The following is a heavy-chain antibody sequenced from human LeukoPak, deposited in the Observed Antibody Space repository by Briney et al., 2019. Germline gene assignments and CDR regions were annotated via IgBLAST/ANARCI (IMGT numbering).Heavy chain of an antibody. J-gene: IGHJ6*03. V-gene: IGHV3-15*01. CDR2: IKTKTDGGTT. CDR3: TSEGSGSHTGDSYYYYYYYMDV. D-gene: IGHD3-10*01. Sequence: GGSLRLSCEASGFTFSNAWMSWVRQAPGKGLEWVGRIKTKTDGGTTDYAAPVKGRFTISRDDSKNTLYLQMNGLKTEDTAVYYCTSEGSGSHTGDSYYYYYYYMDVWGKGTTVTISS. CDR1: GFTFSNAW.